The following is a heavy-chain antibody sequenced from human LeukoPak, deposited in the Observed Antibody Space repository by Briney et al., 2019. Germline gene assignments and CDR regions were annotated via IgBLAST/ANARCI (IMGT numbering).Heavy chain of an antibody. CDR2: IRSKAYGGTT. CDR1: GFTFGDYA. Sequence: GGSLRLSCTASGFTFGDYAMSWVRQAPGKGLEWVGFIRSKAYGGTTEYAASVKGRFTISRDDSKSIAYLQMNSLKTEDTAVYYCTRVTRYSSGWYPLPEGYYFDYWGQGTVVPVSS. J-gene: IGHJ4*02. V-gene: IGHV3-49*04. CDR3: TRVTRYSSGWYPLPEGYYFDY. D-gene: IGHD6-19*01.